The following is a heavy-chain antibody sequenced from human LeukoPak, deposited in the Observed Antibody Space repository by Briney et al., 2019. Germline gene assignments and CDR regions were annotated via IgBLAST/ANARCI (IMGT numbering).Heavy chain of an antibody. CDR3: ARISKSGYSYGYRGTDPDY. J-gene: IGHJ4*02. D-gene: IGHD5-18*01. V-gene: IGHV4-61*02. CDR2: IYTSGST. CDR1: GGSISSGSYY. Sequence: SQTLSLTCTVSGGSISSGSYYWSWIRQPAGKGLEWIGRIYTSGSTNYNPSLKSRVTISVDTSKNQFSLKLSSVTAADTAVYYCARISKSGYSYGYRGTDPDYWGQGTLVTVSS.